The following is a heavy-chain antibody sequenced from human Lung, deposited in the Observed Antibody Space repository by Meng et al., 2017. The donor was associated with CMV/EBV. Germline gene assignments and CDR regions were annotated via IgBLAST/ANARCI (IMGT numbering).Heavy chain of an antibody. Sequence: LXCTVSGGSISSSSYYWGWIRQPPGKGLEWIGSIYYSGSTYYNPSLKSRVTMSVDTSKNQFSLKLSSVTAADTAVYYCASGYDLRFDYWGQGTLVTCSS. CDR1: GGSISSSSYY. CDR3: ASGYDLRFDY. V-gene: IGHV4-39*01. CDR2: IYYSGST. J-gene: IGHJ4*02. D-gene: IGHD5-12*01.